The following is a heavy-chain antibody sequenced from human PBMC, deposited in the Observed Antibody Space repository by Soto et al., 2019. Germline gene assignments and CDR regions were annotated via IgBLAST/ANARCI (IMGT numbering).Heavy chain of an antibody. CDR1: GFTFSSYG. J-gene: IGHJ4*02. V-gene: IGHV3-30*18. CDR3: AKDHYYDSSGNFDY. D-gene: IGHD3-22*01. Sequence: GGSLRLSCAASGFTFSSYGMHWVRQAPGKGLEWVAVISYDGSNKYYADSVKGRFTISRDNSKNTLYLQMNSLRAEDTAVYYCAKDHYYDSSGNFDYWGQGTLVTVSS. CDR2: ISYDGSNK.